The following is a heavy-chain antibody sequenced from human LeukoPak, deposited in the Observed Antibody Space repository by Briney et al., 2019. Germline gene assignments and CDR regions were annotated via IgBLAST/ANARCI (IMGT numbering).Heavy chain of an antibody. Sequence: ASVKVSCKASGYTFTGYFMHWVRQAPGQGLEWMGWINPNSGGTNYAQKFQGRVTMTRDTSISTAYMELSRLRSDDTAVYYCASGYCSSTSCYAGFDYWGQGTLVTVSS. D-gene: IGHD2-2*01. V-gene: IGHV1-2*02. CDR2: INPNSGGT. CDR1: GYTFTGYF. J-gene: IGHJ4*02. CDR3: ASGYCSSTSCYAGFDY.